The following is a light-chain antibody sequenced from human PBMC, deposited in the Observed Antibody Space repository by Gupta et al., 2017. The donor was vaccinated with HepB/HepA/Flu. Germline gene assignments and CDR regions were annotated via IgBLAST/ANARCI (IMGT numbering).Light chain of an antibody. V-gene: IGLV2-11*01. CDR2: DVS. CDR1: SSDVGGYNY. Sequence: HSPLTPPPSVCGSRRPSVTISCTGTSSDVGGYNYVSWYQQHPGKAPKLMNYDVSKRPAGVPDRFSGSKSGNTASLTISGLQAEDEAYYYCCSYAGSGTRFLGTGTKLTVL. CDR3: CSYAGSGTRF. J-gene: IGLJ1*01.